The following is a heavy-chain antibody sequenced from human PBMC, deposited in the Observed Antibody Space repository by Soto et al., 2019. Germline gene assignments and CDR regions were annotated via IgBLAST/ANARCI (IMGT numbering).Heavy chain of an antibody. CDR2: ISDYNGNT. J-gene: IGHJ6*02. V-gene: IGHV1-18*01. D-gene: IGHD3-10*01. Sequence: QVQLVQSGAEVRKPGASVKVSCKASGYTFSNYGLSWVRQAPGQGLEWMGWISDYNGNTHYAQKFQGRLIMTTDTPTRTASVELRGRTSDDTAVYFWAREVSYSGSGIYPPPRYYGMDVWGQGTTVTVSS. CDR3: AREVSYSGSGIYPPPRYYGMDV. CDR1: GYTFSNYG.